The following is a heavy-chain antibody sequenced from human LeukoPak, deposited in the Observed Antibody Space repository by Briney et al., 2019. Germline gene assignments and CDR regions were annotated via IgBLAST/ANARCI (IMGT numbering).Heavy chain of an antibody. J-gene: IGHJ4*02. D-gene: IGHD2-2*01. V-gene: IGHV3-9*01. Sequence: GGSLRLSCAASGFTFDDYAMHWVRQAPGKGLEWVSGISWNSGSIDYADSVKGRFTISRDNAKNSLYLQMNSLRAEDTALYYCAKAWGSMVPAALDYWGQGTLVTVSS. CDR3: AKAWGSMVPAALDY. CDR2: ISWNSGSI. CDR1: GFTFDDYA.